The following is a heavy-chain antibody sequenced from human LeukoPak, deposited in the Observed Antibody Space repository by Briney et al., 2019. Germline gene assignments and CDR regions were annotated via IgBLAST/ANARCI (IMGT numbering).Heavy chain of an antibody. J-gene: IGHJ4*02. CDR3: VTSWSSGWYGDY. V-gene: IGHV3-64D*06. CDR2: IISNGGST. D-gene: IGHD6-19*01. CDR1: GFTFSSDA. Sequence: GGSLRLSCSASGFTFSSDAMHWVRQAPGKGLEYVSAIISNGGSTYYADSVKGRFTISRDNSKNTLYLQMSSLRAEDTAVYYCVTSWSSGWYGDYWGQGTLVTVSS.